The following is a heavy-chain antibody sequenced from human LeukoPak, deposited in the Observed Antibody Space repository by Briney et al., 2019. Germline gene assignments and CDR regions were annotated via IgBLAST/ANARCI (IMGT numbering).Heavy chain of an antibody. Sequence: SETLSLTCAVYGGSFSGYYWSWIRQPPGKGLEWIGEINHSGSTNYNPSLKSRVTISVDTSKNQFSLKLSSVTAADTAVYYCARFAYYDILTGYYEDYWGQGTLVTVSS. J-gene: IGHJ4*02. CDR3: ARFAYYDILTGYYEDY. CDR2: INHSGST. D-gene: IGHD3-9*01. V-gene: IGHV4-34*01. CDR1: GGSFSGYY.